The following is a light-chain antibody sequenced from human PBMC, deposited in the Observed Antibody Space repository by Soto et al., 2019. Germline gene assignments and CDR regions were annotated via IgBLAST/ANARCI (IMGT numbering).Light chain of an antibody. CDR2: DVT. CDR1: NSDVGGYNY. CDR3: SSDTSTMTLV. Sequence: QSALTQPASVSGSPGQSITISCTGTNSDVGGYNYVSWYQQQPGKAPKLMIYDVTNRPSGVSNRFSGSKSGNTASLTISGLQAEDEADYYCSSDTSTMTLVFGGGTKLTVL. V-gene: IGLV2-14*01. J-gene: IGLJ3*02.